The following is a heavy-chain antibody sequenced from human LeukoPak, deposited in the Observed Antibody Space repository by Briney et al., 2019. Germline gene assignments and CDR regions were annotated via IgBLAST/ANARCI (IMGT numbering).Heavy chain of an antibody. V-gene: IGHV3-21*01. CDR3: ARECGTSEAFDI. CDR1: GFTFSSYS. CDR2: ISSSSSYI. Sequence: GGSLRLSCAASGFTFSSYSMNWVRQAPGKGLEWVSSISSSSSYIYYADSVKGRFTISRDNAKNSLYLQMNSLRAEDTAVYYCARECGTSEAFDIWGQGTMVTVSS. J-gene: IGHJ3*02. D-gene: IGHD1-1*01.